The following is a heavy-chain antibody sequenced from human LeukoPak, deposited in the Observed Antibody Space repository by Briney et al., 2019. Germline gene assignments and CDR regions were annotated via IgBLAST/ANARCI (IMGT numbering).Heavy chain of an antibody. CDR3: AKGRYYDTSGYPIDY. D-gene: IGHD3-22*01. CDR2: IRYDGNIK. CDR1: GFTFSSYW. J-gene: IGHJ4*02. V-gene: IGHV3-30*02. Sequence: GGSLRLSCAASGFTFSSYWMHWVRQAPGKGLEWVAFIRYDGNIKYFADSVKGRFTISRDTSKNTLYLQMNSLRAEDTAVYYCAKGRYYDTSGYPIDYWGQGTLVTVSS.